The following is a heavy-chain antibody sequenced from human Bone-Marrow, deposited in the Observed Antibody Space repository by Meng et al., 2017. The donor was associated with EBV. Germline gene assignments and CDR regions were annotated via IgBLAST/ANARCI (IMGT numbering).Heavy chain of an antibody. CDR3: ARDSDILTGPGGY. V-gene: IGHV1-69*01. Sequence: QEHLVQSGAGVKKPGSSGKVSCKSSGGTSSSYAISWVRQAPGQGLEWMGGIIPIFGTANYAQKFQGRVTITADESTSTAYMELSSLRSEDTAVYYCARDSDILTGPGGYWGQGTLVTVSS. CDR2: IIPIFGTA. CDR1: GGTSSSYA. D-gene: IGHD3-9*01. J-gene: IGHJ4*02.